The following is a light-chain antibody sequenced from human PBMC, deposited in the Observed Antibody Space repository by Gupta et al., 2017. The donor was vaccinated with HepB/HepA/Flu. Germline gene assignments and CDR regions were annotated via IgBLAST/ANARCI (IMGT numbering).Light chain of an antibody. CDR3: QQSYTTPYS. CDR1: QSINIY. J-gene: IGKJ2*03. V-gene: IGKV1-39*01. CDR2: AAS. Sequence: DIQMTQSPSSLSASIGDRITITCRSSQSINIYLHLYQQTPGNAPKRLNYAASTFQTGVPARCSGRGSVTDFTLTSISLQPEDFATYYRQQSYTTPYSFGQGIKLAVK.